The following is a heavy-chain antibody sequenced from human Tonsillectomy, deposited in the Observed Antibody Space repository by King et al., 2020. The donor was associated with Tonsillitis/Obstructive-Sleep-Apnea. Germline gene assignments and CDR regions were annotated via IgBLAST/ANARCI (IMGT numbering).Heavy chain of an antibody. Sequence: VQLVESGGGLIQPGGSLRLSCAASGFTVSSDYMNWVRQAPGKGLEWVSVTYRNGSTYYPDSVKGRFTISRDNYKNTLYLQMNSLRAEDTAVYYCARMNLAVDWGQGTLVTVSS. D-gene: IGHD6-19*01. CDR1: GFTVSSDY. J-gene: IGHJ4*02. V-gene: IGHV3-53*01. CDR2: TYRNGST. CDR3: ARMNLAVD.